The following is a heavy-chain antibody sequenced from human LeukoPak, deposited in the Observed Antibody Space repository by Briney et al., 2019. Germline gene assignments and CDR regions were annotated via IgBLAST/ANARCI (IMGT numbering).Heavy chain of an antibody. CDR3: ARDRSMVRGVPFDY. J-gene: IGHJ4*02. CDR1: GGSISSSTHY. D-gene: IGHD3-10*01. CDR2: IYSNGGT. Sequence: PSETLSLTCTVSGGSISSSTHYWGWIRQPPGKGLEWIGSIYSNGGTYYNPSLKSRVTLSVDTSKNQFSLKLSSVAAADTAVYYCARDRSMVRGVPFDYWGQGTPVTVSS. V-gene: IGHV4-39*07.